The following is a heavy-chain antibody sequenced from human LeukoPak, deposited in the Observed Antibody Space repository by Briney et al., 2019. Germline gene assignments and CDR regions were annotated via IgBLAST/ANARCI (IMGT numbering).Heavy chain of an antibody. CDR1: GFFFSSYA. J-gene: IGHJ4*02. D-gene: IGHD3-22*01. CDR3: AKGDSHMIVGLMDY. CDR2: ISGSGGST. V-gene: IGHV3-23*01. Sequence: PGGSLRLSCAASGFFFSSYAMSWVRQAPGKGLEWVSAISGSGGSTYYADSVKGRFTISRDNSKNTLYLQMNSLRAEDTAVYYCAKGDSHMIVGLMDYWGQGTLVTVSS.